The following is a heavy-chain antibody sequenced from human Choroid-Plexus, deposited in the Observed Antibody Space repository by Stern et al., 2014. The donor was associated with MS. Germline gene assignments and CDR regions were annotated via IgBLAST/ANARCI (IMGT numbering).Heavy chain of an antibody. V-gene: IGHV3-30*18. J-gene: IGHJ5*02. CDR2: VSYDGSNK. CDR3: AKDRQYLTYFFDH. Sequence: QVQLVQSGGGVVQPGRPLRLSCVASGFNLGSCAMPWVRQAPGKGLEWVAGVSYDGSNKYYADSVKGRFTISRDNSQNTLYMQMSSLRPEDTAVYYCAKDRQYLTYFFDHWGQGSLVTVSS. CDR1: GFNLGSCA. D-gene: IGHD2/OR15-2a*01.